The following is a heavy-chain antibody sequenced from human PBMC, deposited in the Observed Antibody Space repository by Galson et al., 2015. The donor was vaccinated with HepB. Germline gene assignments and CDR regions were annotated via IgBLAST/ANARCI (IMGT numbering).Heavy chain of an antibody. J-gene: IGHJ3*01. V-gene: IGHV3-13*01. CDR2: IPTPGDT. CDR3: VRCDCSSASCPAHAIPSRAFDV. Sequence: SLRHSCAASGFTFSIYAMRWVRQPTGGRLEWVSAIPTPGDTHYAASVRGRFTISRDNIKSSFFLQMNGLRVGDTAVYDCVRCDCSSASCPAHAIPSRAFDVWGQGTLVTVA. D-gene: IGHD2-2*01. CDR1: GFTFSIYA.